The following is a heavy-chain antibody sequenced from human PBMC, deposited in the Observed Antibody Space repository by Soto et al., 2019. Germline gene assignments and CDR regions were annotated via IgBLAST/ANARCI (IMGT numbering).Heavy chain of an antibody. V-gene: IGHV1-69*13. Sequence: ASVKVSCKASGGTFSSYAISWVRQAPGQGLEWMGGIIPIFGTANYAQKFQGRVTITADESTSTAYMELSSLRSEDTAVYYCARGRGAAAGTGYFQHWGHGTLVTVSS. J-gene: IGHJ1*01. CDR3: ARGRGAAAGTGYFQH. CDR2: IIPIFGTA. CDR1: GGTFSSYA. D-gene: IGHD6-13*01.